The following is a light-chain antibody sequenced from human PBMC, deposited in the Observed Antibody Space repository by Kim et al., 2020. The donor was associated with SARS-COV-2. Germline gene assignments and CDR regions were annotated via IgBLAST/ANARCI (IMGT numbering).Light chain of an antibody. CDR2: WAS. V-gene: IGKV4-1*01. CDR3: QQYYSVPYT. Sequence: RPTINCKSSQSVLDSSSNKNYLAWYQQKPGQPPKVLIYWASTRESGVPDRFSGSGSGTDFTLTISTLQAEDVAIYYCQQYYSVPYTFGQGTKLEIK. J-gene: IGKJ2*01. CDR1: QSVLDSSSNKNY.